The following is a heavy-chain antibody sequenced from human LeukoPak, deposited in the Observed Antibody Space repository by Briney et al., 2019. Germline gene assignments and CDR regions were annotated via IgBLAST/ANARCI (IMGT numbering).Heavy chain of an antibody. Sequence: SETLSLTRTVSGGSISSYYWSWIRQPPGKGLEWIGYIYYSGSTNYNPSLKSRVTISVDTSKNQFSLKLSSVTAADTAVYYCARSPPEQWLVRVGAFDIWGQGTMVTVSS. J-gene: IGHJ3*02. CDR1: GGSISSYY. V-gene: IGHV4-59*01. CDR3: ARSPPEQWLVRVGAFDI. CDR2: IYYSGST. D-gene: IGHD6-19*01.